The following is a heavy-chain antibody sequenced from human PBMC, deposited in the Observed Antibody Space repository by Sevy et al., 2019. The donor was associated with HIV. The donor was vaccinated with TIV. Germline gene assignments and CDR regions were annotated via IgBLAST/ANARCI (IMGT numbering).Heavy chain of an antibody. Sequence: SETLSLNCTVSGGSISSGDYYWSWIRQPPGKGLEWIGYIYYSGSTYYNPSLKSRVTISVDTSKNQFSLKLSSVTAADTAVYYCARAEWIQLWLEGGNWFDPWGQGTLVTVSS. V-gene: IGHV4-30-4*01. D-gene: IGHD5-18*01. J-gene: IGHJ5*02. CDR2: IYYSGST. CDR1: GGSISSGDYY. CDR3: ARAEWIQLWLEGGNWFDP.